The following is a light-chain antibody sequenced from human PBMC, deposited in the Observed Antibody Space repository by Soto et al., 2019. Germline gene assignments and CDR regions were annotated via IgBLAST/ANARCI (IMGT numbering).Light chain of an antibody. V-gene: IGLV2-14*01. CDR2: EVS. CDR1: SSDVGGYGY. J-gene: IGLJ1*01. Sequence: QSALTQPASVSGSPGQSITISCTGTSSDVGGYGYVSWYQQHPGKVPKLMIYEVSNRPSGVSNRFSGSKSGNTASLTISGLQAEDEADYYCSSYTSGSKYVFGTGTKLTVL. CDR3: SSYTSGSKYV.